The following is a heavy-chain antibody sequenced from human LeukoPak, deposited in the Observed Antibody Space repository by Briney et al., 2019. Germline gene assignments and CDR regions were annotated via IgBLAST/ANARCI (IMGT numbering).Heavy chain of an antibody. CDR2: INHSGST. D-gene: IGHD6-19*01. V-gene: IGHV4-34*01. CDR3: ANAVAGNYYYYGMDV. J-gene: IGHJ6*02. Sequence: SETLSLTCAVYGGSFSGYYWSWIRQPPGKGLEWIGEINHSGSTNYNPSLKSRVTISVDTSKNQFSLKLSSVIAADTAVYYCANAVAGNYYYYGMDVWGQGTTVTVSS. CDR1: GGSFSGYY.